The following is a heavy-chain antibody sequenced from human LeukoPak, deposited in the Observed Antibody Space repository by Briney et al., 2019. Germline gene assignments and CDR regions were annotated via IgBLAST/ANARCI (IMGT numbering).Heavy chain of an antibody. D-gene: IGHD1-7*01. CDR3: ARVVELELSFDY. J-gene: IGHJ4*02. V-gene: IGHV1-18*01. CDR1: GYTLTELS. CDR2: ISAYNGNT. Sequence: ASVKVSCKVSGYTLTELSMHWVRQAPGKGLEWMGWISAYNGNTNYAQKLQGRVTMTTDTSTSTAYMELRSLRSDDTAVYYCARVVELELSFDYWGQGTLVTVSS.